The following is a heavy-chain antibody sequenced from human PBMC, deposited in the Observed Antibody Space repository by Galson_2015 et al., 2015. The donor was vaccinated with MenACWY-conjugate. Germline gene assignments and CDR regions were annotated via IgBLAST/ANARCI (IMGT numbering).Heavy chain of an antibody. J-gene: IGHJ4*02. V-gene: IGHV4-59*01. D-gene: IGHD3-22*01. CDR1: GGSISSYY. CDR3: ARESYYDSSGYSKFDY. CDR2: IYYSGST. Sequence: ETLSLTCTVSGGSISSYYWSWIRQPPGKGLEWIGYIYYSGSTNYNPSLKSRVTISVDTSKNQFSLKLSSVTAADTAVYYCARESYYDSSGYSKFDYWGQGTLVTVSS.